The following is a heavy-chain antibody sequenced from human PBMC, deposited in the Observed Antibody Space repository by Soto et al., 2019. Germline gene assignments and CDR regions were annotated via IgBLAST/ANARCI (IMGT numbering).Heavy chain of an antibody. CDR1: GFSVSTSGVG. V-gene: IGHV2-5*02. Sequence: QITLKESGPTLVKPTQTLTLTCTFSGFSVSTSGVGVAWIRQPPGKALEWLALIYWDGDERYSPFLQSRVTITKDTSKNQAVLTMTNMDPVDTATYYCAHKGGRGAAMDVWGQGTTVTVSS. D-gene: IGHD2-15*01. CDR3: AHKGGRGAAMDV. J-gene: IGHJ6*02. CDR2: IYWDGDE.